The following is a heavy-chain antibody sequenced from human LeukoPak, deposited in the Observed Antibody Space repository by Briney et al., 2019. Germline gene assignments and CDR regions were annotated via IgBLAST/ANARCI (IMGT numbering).Heavy chain of an antibody. CDR2: ISGSDGST. J-gene: IGHJ4*02. V-gene: IGHV3-23*01. CDR1: GFTFSSYA. D-gene: IGHD3-22*01. Sequence: GGSLRLSCAASGFTFSSYAMSCVRQAPGKGLEWVSAISGSDGSTYYADSVKGRFTISRDNSKNTLFLQMNSLRAEDTAVYYCAKMNAKYYDSSGYYVDYWGQGTLVTVCS. CDR3: AKMNAKYYDSSGYYVDY.